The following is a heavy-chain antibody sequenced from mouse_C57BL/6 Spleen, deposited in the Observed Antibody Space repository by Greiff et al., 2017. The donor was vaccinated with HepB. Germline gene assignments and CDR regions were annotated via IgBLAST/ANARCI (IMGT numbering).Heavy chain of an antibody. V-gene: IGHV5-6*01. CDR1: GFTFSSYG. Sequence: EVQRVESGGDLVKPGGSLKLSCAASGFTFSSYGMSWVRQTPDKRLEWVATISSGGSYTYYPDSVKGRFTISRDNAKNTLYLQMSSLKSEDTAMYYCARQRGYEYYAMDYWGQGTSVTVSS. CDR2: ISSGGSYT. J-gene: IGHJ4*01. D-gene: IGHD2-3*01. CDR3: ARQRGYEYYAMDY.